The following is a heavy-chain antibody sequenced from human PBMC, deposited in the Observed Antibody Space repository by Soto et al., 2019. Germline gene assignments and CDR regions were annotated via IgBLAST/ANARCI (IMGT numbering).Heavy chain of an antibody. CDR3: ERQIVVVPAAMTAFYYYYYMDV. Sequence: PSETLSLTCTVSGGSISSYYWSWIRQPPGKGLEWIGYIYYSGSTNYNPSLKSRVTISVDTSKNQFSLKLSSVTAADTAVYYCERQIVVVPAAMTAFYYYYYMDVWGKGTTVTVSS. CDR2: IYYSGST. J-gene: IGHJ6*03. V-gene: IGHV4-59*08. CDR1: GGSISSYY. D-gene: IGHD2-2*01.